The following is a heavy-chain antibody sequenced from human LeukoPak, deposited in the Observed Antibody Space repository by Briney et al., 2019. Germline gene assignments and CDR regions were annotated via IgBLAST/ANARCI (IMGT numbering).Heavy chain of an antibody. CDR1: GGSISSGGYY. Sequence: SQTLSLTCTVSGGSISSGGYYWSWIRQPPGKGLEWIGYIYHSGSTYYNPSLKSRVTISVDRSKNQFSLKLSSVTAADTAVYYCAREGDYDFWSGYSDDAFDIWGQGTMVTVSS. J-gene: IGHJ3*02. CDR2: IYHSGST. D-gene: IGHD3-3*01. CDR3: AREGDYDFWSGYSDDAFDI. V-gene: IGHV4-30-2*01.